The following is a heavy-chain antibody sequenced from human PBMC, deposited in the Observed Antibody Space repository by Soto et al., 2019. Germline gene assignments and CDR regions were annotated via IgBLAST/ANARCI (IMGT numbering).Heavy chain of an antibody. CDR2: INHSGST. CDR1: GGSFSGYY. V-gene: IGHV4-34*01. J-gene: IGHJ4*02. D-gene: IGHD6-19*01. Sequence: SETLSLTCAVYGGSFSGYYWSWIRQAPGKGLEWMGEINHSGSTNYNPSLTCRVPVSVDTSKNPFSLTLSSVTAADPAVYYCARGGGQWLKTALDYWGQRTLVTV. CDR3: ARGGGQWLKTALDY.